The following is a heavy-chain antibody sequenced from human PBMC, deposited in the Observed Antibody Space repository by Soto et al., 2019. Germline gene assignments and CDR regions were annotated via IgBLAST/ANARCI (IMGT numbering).Heavy chain of an antibody. CDR1: GFTFSSYD. V-gene: IGHV3-13*01. D-gene: IGHD6-13*01. CDR3: ARFIRGAAAGTYGMDV. CDR2: IGTAGDT. J-gene: IGHJ6*02. Sequence: GGSLRLSCAASGFTFSSYDMHWVRQATGTGLEWGSAIGTAGDTYYPGSVKGRFTISRENAKNSLYLQMNSLRAGDTAVYYCARFIRGAAAGTYGMDVWGQGTTVTVSS.